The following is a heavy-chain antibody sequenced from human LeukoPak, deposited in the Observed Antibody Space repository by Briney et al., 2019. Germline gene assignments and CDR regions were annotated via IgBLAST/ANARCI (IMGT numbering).Heavy chain of an antibody. CDR1: GGFFGGYY. V-gene: IGHV4-34*01. Sequence: NPSETLSLTCAVYGGFFGGYYWSWIRQPPGKGLEWIGEINHSGSTNYNPSLKSRVTISVDTSKNQFSLKLSSVTAADTAVYYCARSNTTVGAFDIWGQGTMVTVSS. J-gene: IGHJ3*02. CDR2: INHSGST. CDR3: ARSNTTVGAFDI. D-gene: IGHD4-23*01.